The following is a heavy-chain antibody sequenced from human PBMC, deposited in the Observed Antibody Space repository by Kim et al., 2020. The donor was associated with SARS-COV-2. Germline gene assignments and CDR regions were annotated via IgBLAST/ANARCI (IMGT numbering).Heavy chain of an antibody. CDR2: INHHGSEK. D-gene: IGHD1-26*01. J-gene: IGHJ6*02. CDR1: GFTFSSYW. CDR3: AREMLSFPSADYFYYGMDV. Sequence: GGSLRLSCAASGFTFSSYWMSWVRQAPGKGLEWVAHINHHGSEKHYEDSVKGRFTISRDNGKSSLYLQMNSLRAEDTAVYYCAREMLSFPSADYFYYGMDVWGQGTTVTVSS. V-gene: IGHV3-7*01.